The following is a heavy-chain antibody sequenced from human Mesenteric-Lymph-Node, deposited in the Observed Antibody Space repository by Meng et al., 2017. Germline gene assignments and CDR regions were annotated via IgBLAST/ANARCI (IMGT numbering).Heavy chain of an antibody. CDR3: ARTTIAAAGTNYFDY. CDR2: IIPIFGTA. J-gene: IGHJ4*02. CDR1: GGTFSSYA. D-gene: IGHD6-13*01. V-gene: IGHV1-69*06. Sequence: QVQLVQPEAEVKKPGSSWKAPCKASGGTFSSYAISWVRQAPGQGLEWMGGIIPIFGTANYAQKFQGRVTITADKSTSTAYMELSSLRSEDTAVYYCARTTIAAAGTNYFDYWGQGTLVTVSS.